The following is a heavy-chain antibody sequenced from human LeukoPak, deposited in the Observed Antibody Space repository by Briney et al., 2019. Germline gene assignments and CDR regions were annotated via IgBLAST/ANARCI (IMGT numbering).Heavy chain of an antibody. CDR2: IYYTGST. CDR1: GGSINSYY. V-gene: IGHV4-59*01. CDR3: ARHYGAHRDYYGLDV. J-gene: IGHJ6*02. Sequence: SETLSLTCTVSGGSINSYYWSWIRQPTGKGLEWIGYIYYTGSTNYNPSLKSRVTISVDTSKNQFSLNLSSVTAADTAAYYCARHYGAHRDYYGLDVWGQGTTVIVSS. D-gene: IGHD4-17*01.